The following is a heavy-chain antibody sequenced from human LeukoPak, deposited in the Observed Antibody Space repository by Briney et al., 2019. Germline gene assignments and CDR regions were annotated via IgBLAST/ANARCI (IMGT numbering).Heavy chain of an antibody. Sequence: DPGGSLRLSCAASGFSFSSHGMSWVRQAPGKGLEWVSGIIGGAGSTYYADSVKGRFTISGDNSKNTLFLQMNSLRAEDTAVYYCAHGAMYQLDYWGQGTLVTVSS. CDR1: GFSFSSHG. CDR2: IIGGAGST. CDR3: AHGAMYQLDY. V-gene: IGHV3-23*01. J-gene: IGHJ4*02. D-gene: IGHD2-2*01.